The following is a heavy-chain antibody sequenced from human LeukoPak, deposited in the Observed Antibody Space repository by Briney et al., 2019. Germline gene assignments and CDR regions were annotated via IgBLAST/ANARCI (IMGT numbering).Heavy chain of an antibody. CDR3: ATPPGYCRSTSCQGLAFDI. Sequence: SETLSLTCTVSGYSISSGYYWGWIRQPPGKGPEWIGSIYHSGNTYYSPSLKSRVTISVDTSKNQFSLKLSSVTAADTAVYYCATPPGYCRSTSCQGLAFDIWGQGTMVTVSS. CDR1: GYSISSGYY. D-gene: IGHD2-2*01. J-gene: IGHJ3*02. CDR2: IYHSGNT. V-gene: IGHV4-38-2*02.